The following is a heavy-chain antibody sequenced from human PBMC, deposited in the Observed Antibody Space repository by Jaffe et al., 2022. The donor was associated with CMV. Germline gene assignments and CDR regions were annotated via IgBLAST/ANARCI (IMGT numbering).Heavy chain of an antibody. CDR3: ARWAHDFWSSEPYYFDY. Sequence: EVQLVESGGGLVQPGGSLRLSCAASGFTFSSYWMSWVRQAPGKGLEWVANIKQDGSEKYYVDSVKGRFTISRDNAKNSLYLQMNSLRAEDTAVYYCARWAHDFWSSEPYYFDYWGQGTLVTVSS. J-gene: IGHJ4*02. D-gene: IGHD3-3*01. CDR1: GFTFSSYW. CDR2: IKQDGSEK. V-gene: IGHV3-7*03.